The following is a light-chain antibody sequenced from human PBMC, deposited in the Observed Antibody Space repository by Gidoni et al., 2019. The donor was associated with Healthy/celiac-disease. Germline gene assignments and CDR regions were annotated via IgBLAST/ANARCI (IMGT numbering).Light chain of an antibody. V-gene: IGKV3-15*01. Sequence: EIVMTQSPATLSVSPGERATLSCRASQSVSSNLAWYQQTPGQAPRLLLYGASTRATGIPARFSGSGSGTEFTLTISSLQSEDFAVYYCQQYNNWPLXFXQGTKLEIK. J-gene: IGKJ2*01. CDR1: QSVSSN. CDR2: GAS. CDR3: QQYNNWPLX.